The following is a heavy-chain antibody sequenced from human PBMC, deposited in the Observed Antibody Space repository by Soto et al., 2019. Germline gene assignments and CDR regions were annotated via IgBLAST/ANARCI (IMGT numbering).Heavy chain of an antibody. J-gene: IGHJ3*02. Sequence: QVQLQQWGAGLLKPSETLSLTCAVYGGFVSSGSYYWSWIRQPPGKGLECIGEMSHSGGTHFNPSLKSRVTISVDTSKNQCSLNMSSVTAADTALYYCARVERGTATTVVDAFDIWGPGTMVTVSS. CDR1: GGFVSSGSYY. V-gene: IGHV4-34*01. D-gene: IGHD1-1*01. CDR3: ARVERGTATTVVDAFDI. CDR2: MSHSGGT.